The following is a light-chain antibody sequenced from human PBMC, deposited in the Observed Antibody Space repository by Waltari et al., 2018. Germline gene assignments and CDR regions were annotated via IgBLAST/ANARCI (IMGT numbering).Light chain of an antibody. V-gene: IGKV1-39*01. J-gene: IGKJ1*01. CDR2: AAS. Sequence: DIQMTQSPPSLSAFVGDRVVITCRASQTISDYLNWYQQKPGKAPKLLIYAASSLQTGVPSRFSGSGSGTDFTLTISGLQPEDIATYYCQQRYSTWTFGQGTKVELK. CDR1: QTISDY. CDR3: QQRYSTWT.